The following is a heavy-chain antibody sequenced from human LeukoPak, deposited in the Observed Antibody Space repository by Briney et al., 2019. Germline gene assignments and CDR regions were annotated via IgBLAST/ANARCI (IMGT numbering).Heavy chain of an antibody. Sequence: PGGSLRLSCAASGFTFSSYWMSWVRQAPGKGLEWVANMKQDGSEKYYVDSVKGRFTISRDNAKNSLYLQMNGLRAEDTAVYYCARNDWHYDFWSGYPYDAFDIWGQGTMVTVSS. CDR2: MKQDGSEK. CDR3: ARNDWHYDFWSGYPYDAFDI. D-gene: IGHD3-3*01. V-gene: IGHV3-7*01. CDR1: GFTFSSYW. J-gene: IGHJ3*02.